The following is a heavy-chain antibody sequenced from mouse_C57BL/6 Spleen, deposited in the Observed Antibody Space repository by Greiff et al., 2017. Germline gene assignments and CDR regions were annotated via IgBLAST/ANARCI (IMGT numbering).Heavy chain of an antibody. Sequence: QVQLQQPGAELVKPGASVKLSCKASGYTFTSYWMHWVKQRPGQGLEWIGMIHPNSGSTNYNQKFKSKATLTVDKSSSTAYMQLRSLTSEDSAVYYCAIYSNYEDYFDYWGKGTTLTVSS. CDR2: IHPNSGST. J-gene: IGHJ2*01. CDR1: GYTFTSYW. D-gene: IGHD2-5*01. V-gene: IGHV1-64*01. CDR3: AIYSNYEDYFDY.